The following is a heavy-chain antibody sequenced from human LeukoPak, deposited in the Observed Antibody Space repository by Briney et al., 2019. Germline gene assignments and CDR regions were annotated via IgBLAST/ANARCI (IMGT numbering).Heavy chain of an antibody. V-gene: IGHV4-4*02. CDR1: GGSISGTNW. CDR2: ISLAGQT. J-gene: IGHJ4*02. Sequence: PSGTLSPTSGVSGGSISGTNWWSWFRQPPGQGLEWIGEISLAGQTNYNPSLTGRVNMSLDKSSNQLSLHLTSVTAADTATYFCSRESGPFCPFGYWGQGTLVIVSS. CDR3: SRESGPFCPFGY. D-gene: IGHD1-26*01.